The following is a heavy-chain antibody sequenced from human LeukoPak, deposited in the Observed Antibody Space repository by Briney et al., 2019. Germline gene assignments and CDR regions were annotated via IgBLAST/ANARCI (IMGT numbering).Heavy chain of an antibody. J-gene: IGHJ5*02. CDR3: ARVRAVVPAAIPENWFDP. V-gene: IGHV1-18*01. CDR1: GYTFTSYG. CDR2: ISAYNGNT. Sequence: ASVKVSCKASGYTFTSYGISWVRQAPGQGLEWMGWISAYNGNTNYAQKLQGRVTMTTDTSTSTAYMELRSLRSDDTAVYYRARVRAVVPAAIPENWFDPWGQGTLVTVSS. D-gene: IGHD2-2*01.